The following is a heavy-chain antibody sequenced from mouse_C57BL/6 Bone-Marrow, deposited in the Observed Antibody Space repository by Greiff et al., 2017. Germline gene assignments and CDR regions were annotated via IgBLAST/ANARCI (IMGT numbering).Heavy chain of an antibody. V-gene: IGHV1-81*01. D-gene: IGHD2-3*01. CDR3: ARLGGYFYFDY. CDR1: GYTFTSYG. Sequence: QVQLQQSGAELARPGASVKLSCKASGYTFTSYGISWVKQRPGQGLEWIGELYPRSGNTYYNEKFKGKATLTADKSSSTAYMELRSLTSDDSAVYFCARLGGYFYFDYWGQGTTLTVSS. CDR2: LYPRSGNT. J-gene: IGHJ2*01.